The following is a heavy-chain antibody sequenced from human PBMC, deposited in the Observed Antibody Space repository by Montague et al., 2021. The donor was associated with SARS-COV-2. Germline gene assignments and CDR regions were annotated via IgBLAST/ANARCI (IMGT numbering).Heavy chain of an antibody. J-gene: IGHJ5*02. CDR1: GGSISSYY. CDR3: ARVSRITIFGVVGWFDP. CDR2: IYYSGST. D-gene: IGHD3-3*01. V-gene: IGHV4-59*01. Sequence: SETLSLNSTVSGGSISSYYWSWIRQPPGGGLEWIAYIYYSGSTXXXPSXXXRVTISVDTSKNQFSLKLSSVTAADTAVYYCARVSRITIFGVVGWFDPWGQGTLVTVSS.